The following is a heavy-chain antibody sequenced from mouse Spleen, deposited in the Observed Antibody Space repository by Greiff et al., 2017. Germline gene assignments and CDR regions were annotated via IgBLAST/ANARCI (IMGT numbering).Heavy chain of an antibody. CDR2: ISDGGSYT. CDR3: ARDRSAQATVPYYFDY. D-gene: IGHD3-2*02. CDR1: GFTFSSYA. J-gene: IGHJ2*01. V-gene: IGHV5-4*01. Sequence: EVKVVESGGGLVKPGGSLKLSCAASGFTFSSYAMSWVRQTPEKRLEWVATISDGGSYTYYPDNVKGRFTISRDNAKNNLYLQMSHLKSEDTAMYYCARDRSAQATVPYYFDYWGQGTTLTVSS.